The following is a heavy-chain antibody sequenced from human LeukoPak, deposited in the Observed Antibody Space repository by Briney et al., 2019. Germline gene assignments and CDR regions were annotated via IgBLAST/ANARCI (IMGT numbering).Heavy chain of an antibody. Sequence: GGSLRLSCAASGFTFSSHAMSWVRQAPGKGLEWVSAISGSGGSTYYADSVKGRFTISRDNSRDTLYLQMNSLRAEDTAVYYCAKGYYDYVWGSYYFDYWGQGTLVTVSS. J-gene: IGHJ4*02. CDR2: ISGSGGST. D-gene: IGHD3-16*01. V-gene: IGHV3-23*01. CDR1: GFTFSSHA. CDR3: AKGYYDYVWGSYYFDY.